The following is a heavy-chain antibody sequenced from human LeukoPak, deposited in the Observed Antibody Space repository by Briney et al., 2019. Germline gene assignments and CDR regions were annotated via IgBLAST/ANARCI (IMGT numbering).Heavy chain of an antibody. CDR3: TRGLQGYAGLYYYIDV. Sequence: GGSLRLSCATSGFTLEAYAMSWVRQAPGKGLEWVGFIRSNSNGGTSEYAASVTGRFTISRDGSKGIAFLQMNSLKTEHTGVYYCTRGLQGYAGLYYYIDVWGKGTTVTVSS. CDR1: GFTLEAYA. J-gene: IGHJ6*03. D-gene: IGHD5-18*01. CDR2: IRSNSNGGTS. V-gene: IGHV3-49*04.